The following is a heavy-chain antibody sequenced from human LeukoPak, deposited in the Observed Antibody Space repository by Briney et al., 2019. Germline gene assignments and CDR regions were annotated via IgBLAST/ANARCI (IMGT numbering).Heavy chain of an antibody. V-gene: IGHV3-7*04. CDR1: GFTFSSYW. Sequence: GGSLRLSCAASGFTFSSYWMTWVRQAPGKGLEWVATIKEDGTEEYYADSVKGRFTISRDNVKNSLYLQMNSLRAEDTAVYYCVRDVEYSDFDSEVWVGYYGLDVWGQGTTVTVS. CDR3: VRDVEYSDFDSEVWVGYYGLDV. D-gene: IGHD5-12*01. CDR2: IKEDGTEE. J-gene: IGHJ6*02.